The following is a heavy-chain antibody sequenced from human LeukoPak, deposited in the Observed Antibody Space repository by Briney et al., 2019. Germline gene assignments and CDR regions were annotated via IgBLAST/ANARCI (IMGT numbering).Heavy chain of an antibody. Sequence: SETLSLTCAVSGGSISSSNWWSWVRQPPGKGLEWIGEIYHSGSTNYNPSLKSRVTISVDTSKNQFSLKLSSVTAADTAVYYCAKHNGGGIVSYVAPGPPDYFDHWGQGALVTVSS. CDR2: IYHSGST. V-gene: IGHV4-4*02. J-gene: IGHJ4*02. CDR3: AKHNGGGIVSYVAPGPPDYFDH. CDR1: GGSISSSNW. D-gene: IGHD1-26*01.